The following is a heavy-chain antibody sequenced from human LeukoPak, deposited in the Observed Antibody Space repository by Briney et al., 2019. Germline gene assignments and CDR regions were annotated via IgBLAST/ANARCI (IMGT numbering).Heavy chain of an antibody. CDR2: IYHSGSA. D-gene: IGHD3-22*01. CDR1: GYSISSGYQ. V-gene: IGHV4-38-2*01. J-gene: IGHJ4*02. Sequence: SETLSLTCAVSGYSISSGYQWAWIRQSPGKGLEWIGSIYHSGSAHYNPSLKSRVTISVETSKNQFSLKLTSVTAADTAVYYCARPNYYDSSGYFNWGQGTLVTVSS. CDR3: ARPNYYDSSGYFN.